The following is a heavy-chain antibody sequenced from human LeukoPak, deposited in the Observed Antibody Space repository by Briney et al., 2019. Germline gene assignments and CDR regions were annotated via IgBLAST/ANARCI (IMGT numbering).Heavy chain of an antibody. J-gene: IGHJ4*02. D-gene: IGHD3-9*01. CDR2: ISGSGGDT. Sequence: PGGSLRLSCAASGFTFSNYAMSWVRQAPGKGLEWVPAISGSGGDTYYADSVKGWFTISRDNSKNTLYLQVNSLRAEDTAVYYCAKDLGGLTGYQIDYWGQGTLVTVSS. CDR1: GFTFSNYA. V-gene: IGHV3-23*01. CDR3: AKDLGGLTGYQIDY.